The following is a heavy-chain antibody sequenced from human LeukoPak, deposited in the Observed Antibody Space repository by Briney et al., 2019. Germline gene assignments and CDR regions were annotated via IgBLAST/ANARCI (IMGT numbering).Heavy chain of an antibody. D-gene: IGHD2-2*01. CDR3: ARGGLPATNYYLDS. J-gene: IGHJ4*02. Sequence: GGSLRLSCAASGFIFSSNFMSWVRQAPGKGLEWVSVIFSGGTIYYADSVKGRFIISRDNSRNTLYLQMYSLRADDTAIYYCARGGLPATNYYLDSWGQGTLVTVSS. CDR1: GFIFSSNF. CDR2: IFSGGTI. V-gene: IGHV3-53*01.